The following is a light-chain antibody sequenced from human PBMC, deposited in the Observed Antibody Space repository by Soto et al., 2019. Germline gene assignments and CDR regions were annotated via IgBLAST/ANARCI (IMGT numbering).Light chain of an antibody. V-gene: IGLV1-40*01. CDR2: RND. CDR3: QSFDSSLGDYA. Sequence: QSVLTQPPSVSGAPGQRVTISCTGSRSNIGAGYDVHWYQQLPGTAPKLLIYRNDNRPSGVPDRFSGSKSGTSASLAITGLQAEDEADYYCQSFDSSLGDYAFGTGTKLTVL. CDR1: RSNIGAGYD. J-gene: IGLJ1*01.